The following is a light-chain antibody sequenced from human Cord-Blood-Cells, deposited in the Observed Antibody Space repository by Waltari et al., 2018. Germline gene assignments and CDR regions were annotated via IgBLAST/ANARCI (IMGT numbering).Light chain of an antibody. J-gene: IGKJ1*01. V-gene: IGKV3-20*01. CDR1: QSVSSSY. CDR2: GAS. CDR3: QQYGSSPLS. Sequence: EIVLTQSPGTLSLSPGERATLSCRASQSVSSSYLAWYQQKPGQAPRLLIYGASSRATDIPDRFSGSGSGTDFTLTISRLEPEDFAVYYCQQYGSSPLSFGQGTKVESK.